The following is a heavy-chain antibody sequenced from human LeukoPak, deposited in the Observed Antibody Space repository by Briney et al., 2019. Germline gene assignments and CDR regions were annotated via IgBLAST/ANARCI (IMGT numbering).Heavy chain of an antibody. Sequence: ASVKVSCKASGYTFTSYGISWVRQAPGQGLEWMGWISAYNGNTNYAQKLQGRVTMTTDTSTSTAYMELRSLRSDDTAAYYCARDLDLGYSYGSYYYYYGMDVWGQGTTVTVSS. CDR3: ARDLDLGYSYGSYYYYYGMDV. D-gene: IGHD5-18*01. J-gene: IGHJ6*02. V-gene: IGHV1-18*01. CDR2: ISAYNGNT. CDR1: GYTFTSYG.